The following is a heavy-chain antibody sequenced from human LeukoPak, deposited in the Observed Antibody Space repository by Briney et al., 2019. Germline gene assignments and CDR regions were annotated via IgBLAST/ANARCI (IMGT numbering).Heavy chain of an antibody. D-gene: IGHD3-22*01. J-gene: IGHJ4*02. Sequence: SVKVSCKASGGTFGSYAISWVRQAPGQGLEWMGGIIPIFGTANYAQKFQGRVTITTDESTSTAYMELSSLRSEDTAVYYCARDRGYYYDSSGYGLDYWGQGTLVTVSS. V-gene: IGHV1-69*05. CDR2: IIPIFGTA. CDR1: GGTFGSYA. CDR3: ARDRGYYYDSSGYGLDY.